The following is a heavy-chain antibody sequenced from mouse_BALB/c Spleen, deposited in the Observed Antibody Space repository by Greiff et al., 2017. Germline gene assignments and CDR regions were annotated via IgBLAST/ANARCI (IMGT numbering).Heavy chain of an antibody. D-gene: IGHD2-1*01. CDR1: GFNIKDTY. CDR2: IDPANGNT. CDR3: ARPVYGNYFYWYFDV. J-gene: IGHJ1*01. V-gene: IGHV14-3*02. Sequence: EVKLVESGAELVKPGASVKLSCTASGFNIKDTYMHWVKQRPEQGLEWIGRIDPANGNTKYDPKFQGKATITADTSSNTAYLQLSSLTSEDTAVYYCARPVYGNYFYWYFDVWGAGTTVTVSS.